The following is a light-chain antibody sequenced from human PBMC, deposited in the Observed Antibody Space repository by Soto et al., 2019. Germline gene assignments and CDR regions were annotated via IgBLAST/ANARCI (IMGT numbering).Light chain of an antibody. CDR2: RAS. CDR1: QSISGY. V-gene: IGKV1-39*01. J-gene: IGKJ2*01. CDR3: QQSYNSPFT. Sequence: DIQMTQSPSSLSTSAGDRVTITCRASQSISGYLNWYQQKPGKAPKLLIYRASTLQSGVPSRFSGSGSGTDFTLTISSLQPEDFATYYCQQSYNSPFTFGQGTKLEI.